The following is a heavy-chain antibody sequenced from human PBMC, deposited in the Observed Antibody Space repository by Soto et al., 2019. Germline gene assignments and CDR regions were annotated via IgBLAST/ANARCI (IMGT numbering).Heavy chain of an antibody. V-gene: IGHV4-30-4*01. J-gene: IGHJ6*02. Sequence: SETLSLTCTVSGGSISSGDYYWSWIRQPPGKGLKWIGYIYYSGSTYYNPYLKSRVTISVDTSKNQFSLKLSSVTAADTAVYYCARVVVDTIFGVVTSYYGMDVWGQGTTVTVSS. CDR3: ARVVVDTIFGVVTSYYGMDV. CDR2: IYYSGST. CDR1: GGSISSGDYY. D-gene: IGHD3-3*01.